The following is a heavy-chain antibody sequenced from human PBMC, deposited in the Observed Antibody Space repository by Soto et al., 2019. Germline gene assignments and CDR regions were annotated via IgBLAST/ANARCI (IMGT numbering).Heavy chain of an antibody. CDR3: TQSKVGATSNYFHY. V-gene: IGHV3-23*01. CDR2: ISGSGGIT. J-gene: IGHJ4*02. D-gene: IGHD1-26*01. Sequence: GGSLRLSCAASGFTFSSYAMSWVRQAPGKGLEWVSGISGSGGITDYADSVKGRFTISRDNSKNTLYLQLNSLRAEDTAVYYCTQSKVGATSNYFHYWGQGTLVTVSS. CDR1: GFTFSSYA.